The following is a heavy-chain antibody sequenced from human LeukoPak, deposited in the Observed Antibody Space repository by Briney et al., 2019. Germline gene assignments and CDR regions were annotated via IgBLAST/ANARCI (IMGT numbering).Heavy chain of an antibody. CDR1: GGSISSYY. V-gene: IGHV4-59*01. CDR2: IYYSGST. Sequence: SETLSLTCTVSGGSISSYYWSWIRQPPGKGLEWIGYIYYSGSTNYNPSLKSRVTISVDTSKNQFSLKLSSVTAADTAVYYCAGGVGSGYDKNWFDPWGQGTLVTVSS. CDR3: AGGVGSGYDKNWFDP. J-gene: IGHJ5*02. D-gene: IGHD5-12*01.